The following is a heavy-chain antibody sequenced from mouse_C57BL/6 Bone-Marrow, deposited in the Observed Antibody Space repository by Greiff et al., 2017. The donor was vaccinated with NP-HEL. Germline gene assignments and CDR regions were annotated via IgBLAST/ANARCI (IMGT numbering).Heavy chain of an antibody. Sequence: EVKLVESGGDLVKPGGSLKLSCAASGFTFSSYGMSWVRQTPDKRLEWVATISSGGSYTYYPDSVKGRFTISRDNAKNTLYLQMSSLKSEDTAMYYCARPLWLRYAMDYWGQGTSVTVSS. CDR2: ISSGGSYT. D-gene: IGHD2-2*01. CDR1: GFTFSSYG. CDR3: ARPLWLRYAMDY. J-gene: IGHJ4*01. V-gene: IGHV5-6*01.